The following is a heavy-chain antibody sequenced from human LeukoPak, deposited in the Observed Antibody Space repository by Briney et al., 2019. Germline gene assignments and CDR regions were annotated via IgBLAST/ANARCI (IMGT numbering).Heavy chain of an antibody. V-gene: IGHV4-39*07. J-gene: IGHJ2*01. CDR2: IYYSGTT. CDR1: GGSISGNTYY. Sequence: SETLSLTCTVSGGSISGNTYYWGWIRQPPGKGLEWIGSIYYSGTTHYNPSLKSRVTISVDTSKNQFSLMLNSVTAADTAVYYCARDDGEVWKNWYFDLWGRGTLVTVSS. D-gene: IGHD3-10*01. CDR3: ARDDGEVWKNWYFDL.